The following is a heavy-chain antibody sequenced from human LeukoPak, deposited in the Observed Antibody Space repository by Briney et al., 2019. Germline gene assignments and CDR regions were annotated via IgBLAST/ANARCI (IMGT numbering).Heavy chain of an antibody. CDR1: GFTVSSNY. V-gene: IGHV3-53*04. CDR2: IYSGGST. Sequence: PSGGSLRLSCAASGFTVSSNYMSWVRQAPGKGLEWVSVIYSGGSTYYADSVKGRFTISRHNSKNTLYLQMNSLRAEDTAVYYCARSGNSGYDLESFDYWGQGTLVTVSS. J-gene: IGHJ4*02. D-gene: IGHD5-12*01. CDR3: ARSGNSGYDLESFDY.